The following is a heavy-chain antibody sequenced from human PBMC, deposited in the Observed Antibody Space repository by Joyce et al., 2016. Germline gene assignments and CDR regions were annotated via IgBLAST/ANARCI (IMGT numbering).Heavy chain of an antibody. J-gene: IGHJ4*02. V-gene: IGHV3-33*01. Sequence: QVKLVESGGGVVQPGRSLRVSCAASGFTFSSYGMHWVRQAPGKGLECVAFIWFGGSNKYPADSVNGRFTISRAKSGNAMYLQMNSLRVENTAVYYCAREGKMSTIHSWGQGTQVTVSS. D-gene: IGHD5-24*01. CDR2: IWFGGSNK. CDR1: GFTFSSYG. CDR3: AREGKMSTIHS.